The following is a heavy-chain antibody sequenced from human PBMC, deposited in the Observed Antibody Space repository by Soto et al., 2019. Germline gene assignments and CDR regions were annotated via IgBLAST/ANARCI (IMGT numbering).Heavy chain of an antibody. J-gene: IGHJ5*02. CDR2: IIPFVGTT. V-gene: IGHV1-69*06. D-gene: IGHD2-8*01. Sequence: QVQLVQSGAEVKKPGSSVKVSCNASGGIFTSYAITWVRQAPGQGLEWMGRIIPFVGTTVYAQRFQGRVTITADKSTSAAYIELSSLTSDDTAVYFCATEGIAADGAIIHTTNRRDPWGQGTLVTVSS. CDR3: ATEGIAADGAIIHTTNRRDP. CDR1: GGIFTSYA.